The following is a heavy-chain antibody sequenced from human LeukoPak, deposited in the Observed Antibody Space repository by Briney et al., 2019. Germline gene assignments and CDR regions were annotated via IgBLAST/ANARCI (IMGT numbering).Heavy chain of an antibody. CDR2: INPYNGNT. CDR1: GYTFTTYG. Sequence: GASVKVSCKASGYTFTTYGISWVRQAPGQGLEWMGWINPYNGNTNYAQKFQGRVTLTTDTSTSTAYMDLRSLRSDDTAMYYCAREIYGRFDFWGQGTQVTVSS. CDR3: AREIYGRFDF. D-gene: IGHD4-17*01. V-gene: IGHV1-18*01. J-gene: IGHJ4*02.